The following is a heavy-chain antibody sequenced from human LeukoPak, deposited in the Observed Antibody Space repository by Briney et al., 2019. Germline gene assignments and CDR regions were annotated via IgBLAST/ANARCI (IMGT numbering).Heavy chain of an antibody. D-gene: IGHD3-22*01. V-gene: IGHV3-11*04. CDR3: ARGGSSGYYYGLDY. Sequence: GGSLRLSCAASGFSFSDYHMSWIRQAPGKGLEWVSYITASGYTSYYADSVEGRFTISRDKAKNSLYLQMNSLRAEDTALYYCARGGSSGYYYGLDYWGQGTLVTVSS. CDR1: GFSFSDYH. CDR2: ITASGYTS. J-gene: IGHJ4*02.